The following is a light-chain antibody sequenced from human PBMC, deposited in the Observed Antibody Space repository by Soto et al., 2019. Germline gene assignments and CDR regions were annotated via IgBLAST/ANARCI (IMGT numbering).Light chain of an antibody. V-gene: IGKV3-15*01. J-gene: IGKJ1*01. CDR2: GAS. CDR1: QSVSSN. Sequence: EIVLTQSPDTLSLSPCPRAWVCXRASQSVSSNLAWYQQKPGQAPRLLIYGASTRATGIPARFSGSGSGTEFTLTISSLQSEDFAVYYCQQYNNWRTFGQGTKVDI. CDR3: QQYNNWRT.